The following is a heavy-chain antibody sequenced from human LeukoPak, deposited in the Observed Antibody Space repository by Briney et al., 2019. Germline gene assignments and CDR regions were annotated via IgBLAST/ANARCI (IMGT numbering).Heavy chain of an antibody. CDR3: TTSIMITFGGVIVRRLFDY. D-gene: IGHD3-16*02. J-gene: IGHJ4*02. V-gene: IGHV3-15*01. Sequence: GGSLRLSCAASGCTFNNAWMSRVRQAPGKGLEWVGRIKSKTDGGTTDYAAPVEGRFTISRDDSKNTLYLQMDSLKTEDTAVYYCTTSIMITFGGVIVRRLFDYWGQGTLVTVSS. CDR2: IKSKTDGGTT. CDR1: GCTFNNAW.